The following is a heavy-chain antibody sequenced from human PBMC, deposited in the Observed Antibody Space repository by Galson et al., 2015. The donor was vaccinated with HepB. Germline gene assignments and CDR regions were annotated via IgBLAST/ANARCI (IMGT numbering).Heavy chain of an antibody. J-gene: IGHJ4*02. Sequence: SLRLSCAASGFTFSSYSMNWVRQAPGKGLEWVSYISSSSSTIYYADSVKGRFTISRNNAKNSLYLQMNSLRDEDTAVYYCATDLSGDLCLPFDYWGQGTLVSVSS. CDR1: GFTFSSYS. D-gene: IGHD3-10*01. V-gene: IGHV3-48*02. CDR3: ATDLSGDLCLPFDY. CDR2: ISSSSSTI.